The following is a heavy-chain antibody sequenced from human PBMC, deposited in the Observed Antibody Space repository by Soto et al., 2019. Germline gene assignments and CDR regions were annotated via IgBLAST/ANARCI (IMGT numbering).Heavy chain of an antibody. Sequence: SETLSLTCTVSGGSISSDYWTWIRQPPGERLEWIGYIYYNGNTNYNSSLKSRVTISIDTSKNQFSLKLNSVTAADTAVYFCARLAYPSGFTFDFWGRGPLVTVP. D-gene: IGHD3-9*01. CDR1: GGSISSDY. J-gene: IGHJ4*02. CDR2: IYYNGNT. V-gene: IGHV4-59*01. CDR3: ARLAYPSGFTFDF.